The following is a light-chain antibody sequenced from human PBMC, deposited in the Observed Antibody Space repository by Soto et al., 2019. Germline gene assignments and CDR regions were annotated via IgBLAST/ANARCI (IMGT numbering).Light chain of an antibody. Sequence: QSALTQPRSVSGSPGQSVTISCTGTSSDVGGYNYVSWYQQHPGKAPKLMIYDVSKRPSGVPDRFSGSKSGNTASLTISGLQAEDEADYYCCSYAGSPLWVFGTGTKVTVL. CDR2: DVS. V-gene: IGLV2-11*01. CDR3: CSYAGSPLWV. J-gene: IGLJ1*01. CDR1: SSDVGGYNY.